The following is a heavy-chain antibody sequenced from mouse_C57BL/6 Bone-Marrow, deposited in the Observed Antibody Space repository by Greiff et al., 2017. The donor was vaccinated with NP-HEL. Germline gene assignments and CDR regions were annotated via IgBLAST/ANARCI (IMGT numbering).Heavy chain of an antibody. J-gene: IGHJ2*01. CDR1: GFNIKDDY. CDR3: TTLEAQATPFDY. Sequence: EVQLQQSGAELVRPGASVKLSCTASGFNIKDDYMHWVKQRPEQGLEWIGWIDPENGDTEYASKFQGNATITADTSSNTAYLQLSSLTSEDTAVYYCTTLEAQATPFDYWGQGTTLTVSS. V-gene: IGHV14-4*01. CDR2: IDPENGDT. D-gene: IGHD3-2*02.